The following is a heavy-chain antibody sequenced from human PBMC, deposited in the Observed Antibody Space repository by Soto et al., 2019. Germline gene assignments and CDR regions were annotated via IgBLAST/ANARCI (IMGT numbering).Heavy chain of an antibody. CDR1: GGSISSSSYY. V-gene: IGHV4-39*01. D-gene: IGHD6-19*01. CDR3: ASNLMSVAGREDYXYLYYYMDV. J-gene: IGHJ6*03. CDR2: IYYSGST. Sequence: SETLSLTCTVSGGSISSSSYYWGWIRQPPGKGLEWIGSIYYSGSTYYNPSLKSRVTISVDTSKNQFSLKLSSVTAADTAVYYCASNLMSVAGREDYXYLYYYMDVWGKGTTVTVSS.